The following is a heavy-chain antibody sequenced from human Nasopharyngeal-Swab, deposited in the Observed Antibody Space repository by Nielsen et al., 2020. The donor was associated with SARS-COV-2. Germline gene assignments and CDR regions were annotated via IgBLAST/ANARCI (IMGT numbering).Heavy chain of an antibody. CDR1: GFTFSSYA. D-gene: IGHD6-19*01. V-gene: IGHV3-23*01. CDR3: AKRFQWLVLPYFDY. Sequence: GASLQISCAASGFTFSSYAMSWVRQAPGKGLEWVSAISGSGGSTYYADSVKGRFTISRDNSKNTLYLQMNSLRAEDTAVYYCAKRFQWLVLPYFDYWGQGTLVTVSS. CDR2: ISGSGGST. J-gene: IGHJ4*02.